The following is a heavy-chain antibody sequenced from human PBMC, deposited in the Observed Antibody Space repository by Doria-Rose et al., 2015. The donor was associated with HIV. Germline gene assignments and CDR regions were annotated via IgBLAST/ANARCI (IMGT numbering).Heavy chain of an antibody. V-gene: IGHV2-26*01. Sequence: QVQLVQSGPVLVKPTETLTLTCTVSGVSLSSPGLGVSWIRQPPGKALEWLANIFSDEKGSYKASLKSRLTISRGTSKSQVVLTMTDMDPVDTATYYCARIKSSRWYHKYYFDFWGQGTLVIVSA. CDR3: ARIKSSRWYHKYYFDF. D-gene: IGHD6-13*01. J-gene: IGHJ4*02. CDR1: GVSLSSPGLG. CDR2: IFSDEKG.